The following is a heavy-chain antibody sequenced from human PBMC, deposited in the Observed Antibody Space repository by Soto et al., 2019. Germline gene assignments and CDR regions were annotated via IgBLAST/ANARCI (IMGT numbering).Heavy chain of an antibody. CDR3: TLVETTTCLNP. CDR1: GFTFSGSA. D-gene: IGHD5-12*01. V-gene: IGHV3-73*01. J-gene: IGHJ5*02. CDR2: IRSKANNYAT. Sequence: GSLRLSCAASGFTFSGSAIHWVRQASGKGLEWVGRIRSKANNYATAYAASVRGRFTISRDDSRNTAYLQMNSLKTEDTAVYYCTLVETTTCLNPWGQGTLVTVSS.